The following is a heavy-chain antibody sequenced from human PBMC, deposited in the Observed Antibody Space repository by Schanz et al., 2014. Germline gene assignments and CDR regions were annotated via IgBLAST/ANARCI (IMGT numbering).Heavy chain of an antibody. Sequence: EVQLVESGGGLVQPGGSLKLSCAASGFTFSASAMHWVRQAPGKGLEWVGHIRSKPNNYAAEYAASMKGRCTISRDDSKNTTYLQMNGQNSEYAAVYYSTAQQLGCHYLYGMDVWGQGTTITVS. J-gene: IGHJ6*02. CDR3: TAQQLGCHYLYGMDV. CDR2: IRSKPNNYAA. V-gene: IGHV3-73*02. D-gene: IGHD6-13*01. CDR1: GFTFSASA.